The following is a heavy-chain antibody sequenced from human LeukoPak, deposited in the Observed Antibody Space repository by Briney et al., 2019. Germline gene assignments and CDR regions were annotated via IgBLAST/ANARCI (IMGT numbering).Heavy chain of an antibody. D-gene: IGHD3-10*01. J-gene: IGHJ3*02. Sequence: GSLRLSCAASGFTFSSYSMNWVRQAPGKGLEWVSSISSSSSYIYYADSVKGRFTISRDNAKNSLYLQMNSLRAEDTAVYYCAKDVGALSRGAFDIWGQGTMVTVSS. CDR2: ISSSSSYI. CDR3: AKDVGALSRGAFDI. V-gene: IGHV3-21*04. CDR1: GFTFSSYS.